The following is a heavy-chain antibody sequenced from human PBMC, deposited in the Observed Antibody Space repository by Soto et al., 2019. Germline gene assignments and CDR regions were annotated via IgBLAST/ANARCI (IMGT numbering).Heavy chain of an antibody. CDR3: AKDRYSSSAYYYYGMDA. CDR1: GFIFDDYA. V-gene: IGHV3-9*01. CDR2: ISGNSGSL. J-gene: IGHJ6*02. D-gene: IGHD6-6*01. Sequence: EVQLVESGGGLVQPGRSLRLSCAASGFIFDDYAMHWVRQAPGKGLEWVSVISGNSGSLGYAVSVKGRFTISRDNAKNSLYLQMNSLRAEDTALYYCAKDRYSSSAYYYYGMDAWGQGTTVTVSS.